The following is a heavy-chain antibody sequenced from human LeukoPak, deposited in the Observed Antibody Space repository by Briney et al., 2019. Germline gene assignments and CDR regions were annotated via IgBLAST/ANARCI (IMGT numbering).Heavy chain of an antibody. Sequence: ASVKVSCKASGGTFSSYAISWVRQAPGQGLEWMGGIIPIFGTANYAQKFQGRVTITTDESTSTAYMELSSLRSEDTAVYYCARAPRYNWNYGYYFDYWGQGTQVTISS. D-gene: IGHD1-7*01. CDR2: IIPIFGTA. CDR1: GGTFSSYA. CDR3: ARAPRYNWNYGYYFDY. J-gene: IGHJ4*02. V-gene: IGHV1-69*05.